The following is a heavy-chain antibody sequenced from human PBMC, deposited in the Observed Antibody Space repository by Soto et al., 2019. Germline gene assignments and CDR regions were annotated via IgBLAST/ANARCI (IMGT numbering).Heavy chain of an antibody. V-gene: IGHV3-30*18. CDR1: GFTFSSYG. Sequence: GGSLRLSCAASGFTFSSYGMHWVRQAPGKGLEWVAVISYDGSNKYYADSVKGRFTISRDNSKNTLYLQMNSLRAEDTAVYYCANGSYYYDSSGIGYWGQGTLVTVSS. J-gene: IGHJ4*02. CDR3: ANGSYYYDSSGIGY. D-gene: IGHD3-22*01. CDR2: ISYDGSNK.